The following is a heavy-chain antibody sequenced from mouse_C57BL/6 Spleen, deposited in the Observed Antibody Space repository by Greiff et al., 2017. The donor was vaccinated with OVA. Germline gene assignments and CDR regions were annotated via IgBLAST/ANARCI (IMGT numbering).Heavy chain of an antibody. CDR2: IYPGDGDT. CDR3: ARGSSFAY. J-gene: IGHJ3*01. Sequence: QVQLKESGAELVKPGASVKISCKASGYAFSSYWMNWVKQRPGKGLEWIGQIYPGDGDTNYNGKFKGKATLTADKSSSTAYMQLSSLTSEDSAVYFCARGSSFAYWGQGTLVTVSA. V-gene: IGHV1-80*01. CDR1: GYAFSSYW. D-gene: IGHD1-1*01.